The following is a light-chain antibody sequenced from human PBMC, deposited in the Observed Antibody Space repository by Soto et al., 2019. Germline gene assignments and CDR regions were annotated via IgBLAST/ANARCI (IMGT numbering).Light chain of an antibody. J-gene: IGLJ3*02. Sequence: QSVLTQPPSVSEAPRQRVTISCSGSNSNIGNNAVNWYQQLPGKAPKVLIYNNHVLLSGVSDRFSGSKSGTSASLAIRGLQSEDEADYYCAAWDDSLNGQVFGGGTKLTVL. CDR3: AAWDDSLNGQV. CDR2: NNH. CDR1: NSNIGNNA. V-gene: IGLV1-36*01.